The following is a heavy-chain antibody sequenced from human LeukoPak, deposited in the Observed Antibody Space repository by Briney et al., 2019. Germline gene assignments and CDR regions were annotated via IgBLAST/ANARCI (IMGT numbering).Heavy chain of an antibody. J-gene: IGHJ4*02. D-gene: IGHD2-15*01. V-gene: IGHV3-30*04. CDR1: GGTFSSYA. CDR2: ISYDGSNK. CDR3: ARRYCSGGSCSRFDY. Sequence: SCKASGGTFSSYAMHWVRQAPGKGLEWVAVISYDGSNKYYADSVKGRFTISRDNSKNTLYLQMNSLRAEDTAVYYCARRYCSGGSCSRFDYWGQGTLVTVSS.